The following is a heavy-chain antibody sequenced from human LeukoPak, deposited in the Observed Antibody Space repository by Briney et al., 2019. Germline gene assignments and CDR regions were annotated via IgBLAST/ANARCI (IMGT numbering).Heavy chain of an antibody. CDR2: ISGGGGNI. CDR1: GFTFSSYS. CDR3: AKMYSTSKLIDL. J-gene: IGHJ4*02. D-gene: IGHD6-6*01. V-gene: IGHV3-23*01. Sequence: GGSLRLSCAASGFTFSSYSMNWVRQAPGKGLEWVSLISGGGGNIYYADSVKGRFTISRDSSKNTVFLQMNSLRAEDTAVYYCAKMYSTSKLIDLWGQGTLVTVSS.